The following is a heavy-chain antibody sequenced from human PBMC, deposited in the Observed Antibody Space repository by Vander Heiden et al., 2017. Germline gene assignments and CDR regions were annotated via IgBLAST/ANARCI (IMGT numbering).Heavy chain of an antibody. D-gene: IGHD1-26*01. J-gene: IGHJ4*02. CDR3: ARASYRGGYRNFDY. CDR1: GGSISSGGYY. V-gene: IGHV4-31*03. CDR2: IYYSGST. Sequence: QVQLQESGPGLVKPSQTLSITCTFSGGSISSGGYYWSWIRQHPGKGLEWIGYIYYSGSTYYNPSLKSRVTISVDTSKNQFSLKLSSVTAADTAVYYCARASYRGGYRNFDYWGQGTLVTVSS.